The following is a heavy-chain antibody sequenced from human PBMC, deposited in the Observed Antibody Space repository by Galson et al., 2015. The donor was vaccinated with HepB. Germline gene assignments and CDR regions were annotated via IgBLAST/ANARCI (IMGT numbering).Heavy chain of an antibody. D-gene: IGHD2-8*02. V-gene: IGHV4-59*01. CDR1: GGSIRSYY. CDR3: ARVGHCTGTTCYDFYYYGLDV. CDR2: IYYSGST. Sequence: TLSLTCTVSGGSIRSYYWNWIRQPPGKGLEWIGHIYYSGSTNYNPSLKSRVTILLDTSKNQVSLKLRFVTAADTAMYYCARVGHCTGTTCYDFYYYGLDVWGQGTTVTVSS. J-gene: IGHJ6*02.